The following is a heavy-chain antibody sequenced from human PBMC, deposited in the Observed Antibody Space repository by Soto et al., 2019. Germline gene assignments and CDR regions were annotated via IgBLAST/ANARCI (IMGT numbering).Heavy chain of an antibody. D-gene: IGHD3-10*01. CDR1: GGSSRSSSYY. CDR3: ARHEGERFGLLSDWFDP. CDR2: IYYSGST. Sequence: PSETLCLTCTVAGGSSRSSSYYWGWIRQPPGKGLEWIGSIYYSGSTYYNPSLKSRVTISVDTSKNQFSLKLSSVTAADTAVYYCARHEGERFGLLSDWFDPWGQGTLVTVSS. V-gene: IGHV4-39*01. J-gene: IGHJ5*02.